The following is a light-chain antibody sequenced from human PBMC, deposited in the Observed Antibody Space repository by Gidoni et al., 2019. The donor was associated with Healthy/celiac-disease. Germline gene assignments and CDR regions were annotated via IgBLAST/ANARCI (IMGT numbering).Light chain of an antibody. CDR1: SSNIGAGYD. V-gene: IGLV1-40*01. CDR3: QSYDSSLSGYV. Sequence: QSVLTPPPSVSGAPGQRVTISCTGSSSNIGAGYDVHWYQQLPGTAPKLLIYGNSNRPSGVPDRSSGSKSGTSASLAITGLQAEDEADYYCQSYDSSLSGYVFGTGTKVTVL. CDR2: GNS. J-gene: IGLJ1*01.